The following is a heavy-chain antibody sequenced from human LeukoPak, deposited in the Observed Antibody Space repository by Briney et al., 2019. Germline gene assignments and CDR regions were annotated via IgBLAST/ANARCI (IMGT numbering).Heavy chain of an antibody. CDR3: ARDSLEYSSSSLNY. CDR2: IIPIFGTA. J-gene: IGHJ4*02. D-gene: IGHD6-6*01. Sequence: ASVKVSCKASGGTFSSYAISWVRQAPGQGLEWMGGIIPIFGTANYAQKFQGRVTITTDESTSTAYMELSSLISEDTAVYYCARDSLEYSSSSLNYWGQGTLVTVSS. V-gene: IGHV1-69*05. CDR1: GGTFSSYA.